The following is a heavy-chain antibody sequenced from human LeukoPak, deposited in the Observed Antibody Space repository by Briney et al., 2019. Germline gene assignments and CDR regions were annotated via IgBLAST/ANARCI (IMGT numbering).Heavy chain of an antibody. CDR2: IIPILGIA. CDR1: GGTFSSYA. V-gene: IGHV1-69*04. J-gene: IGHJ3*02. D-gene: IGHD5-24*01. CDR3: ARGAEVRWLQRKHAFDI. Sequence: SVKVSCKASGGTFSSYAISWVRQAPGQGLEWMGRIIPILGIANYAQKFQGRVTITADKSTSTAYMELSSLRSEDTAVYYCARGAEVRWLQRKHAFDIWGQGTMVTVSS.